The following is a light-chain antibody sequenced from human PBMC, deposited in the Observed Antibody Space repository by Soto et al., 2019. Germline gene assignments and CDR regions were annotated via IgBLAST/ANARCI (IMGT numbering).Light chain of an antibody. J-gene: IGKJ2*01. V-gene: IGKV3-11*01. CDR3: QQRDNWRYS. Sequence: EIVLTQSPATLSLSPGERATLSCRASQSVTNYLAWYQQKPGQAPRLLIYGASNRATDVPTRFSGSGSGTDFTLTINILEPEDFTVYYCQQRDNWRYSFGQGTKLEIK. CDR1: QSVTNY. CDR2: GAS.